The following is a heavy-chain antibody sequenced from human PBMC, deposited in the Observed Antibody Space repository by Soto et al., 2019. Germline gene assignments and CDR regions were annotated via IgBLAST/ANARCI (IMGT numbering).Heavy chain of an antibody. CDR2: ISYDGSNK. J-gene: IGHJ6*02. CDR1: GFTFSSYG. V-gene: IGHV3-30*18. Sequence: GGSLRLSCAASGFTFSSYGMHWVRQAPGKGLEWVAVISYDGSNKYYADSVKGRFTISRDNSKNTLYLQMNSLRAEDTAVYYCAKSKDIVVVGAAIFPTCMDVWGRGTTVTVSS. D-gene: IGHD2-15*01. CDR3: AKSKDIVVVGAAIFPTCMDV.